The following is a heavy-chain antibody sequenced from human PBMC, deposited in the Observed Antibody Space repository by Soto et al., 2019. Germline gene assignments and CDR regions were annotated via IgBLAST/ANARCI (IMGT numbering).Heavy chain of an antibody. CDR2: IYWNDDK. CDR3: AHMYPTSFYDFWSGYYWFDP. J-gene: IGHJ5*02. V-gene: IGHV2-5*01. CDR1: GFSLSTSGVG. D-gene: IGHD3-3*01. Sequence: QITLKESGPTLVKPTQTLTLTCTFSGFSLSTSGVGVGWIRQPPGKALEWLALIYWNDDKRYSPSLKSRLTITKDTSKNQVVLTMTNMDPVDTATYYCAHMYPTSFYDFWSGYYWFDPWGQGTLVTVSS.